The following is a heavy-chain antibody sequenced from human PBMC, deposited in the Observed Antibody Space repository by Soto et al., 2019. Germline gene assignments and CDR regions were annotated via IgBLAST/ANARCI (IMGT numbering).Heavy chain of an antibody. CDR2: ISYDGSNK. D-gene: IGHD2-21*02. V-gene: IGHV3-30*18. Sequence: GGSLRLSCAASGFTFSSYGMHWVRQAPGKGLEWVAVISYDGSNKYYADSVKGRFTISRDNSKNTLYLQMNSLRAEDTAVYYCAKSDCGGGCYSGAFDIWGQGTMVTVSS. J-gene: IGHJ3*02. CDR3: AKSDCGGGCYSGAFDI. CDR1: GFTFSSYG.